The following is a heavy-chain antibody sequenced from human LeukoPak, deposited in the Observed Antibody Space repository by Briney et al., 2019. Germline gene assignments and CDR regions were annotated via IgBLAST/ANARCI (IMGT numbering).Heavy chain of an antibody. CDR3: ARDLDYGLDV. CDR2: IGSSGDT. J-gene: IGHJ6*02. Sequence: GGSLRLSCTASGFTFSNYDMHWVRHATGKGLEWVSSIGSSGDTFYPGSVKGRFTISRENAKNSLYLQMNSLRAGDTAVYFCARDLDYGLDVWGQGTTVTVSS. CDR1: GFTFSNYD. V-gene: IGHV3-13*01.